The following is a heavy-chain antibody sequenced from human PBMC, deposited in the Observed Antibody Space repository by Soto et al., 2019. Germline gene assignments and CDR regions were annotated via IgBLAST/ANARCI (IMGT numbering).Heavy chain of an antibody. D-gene: IGHD1-7*01. Sequence: SETLSLTCTVSGDSVSSHYWSWIRQPPGKGLEWIAYFYSSGSTNYNPSLKSRVSISIDMPSNQFSLRRTSVTAADTAVYYCARRDWNFGWFDPWGRGTLVTVSS. CDR2: FYSSGST. CDR3: ARRDWNFGWFDP. V-gene: IGHV4-4*08. J-gene: IGHJ5*02. CDR1: GDSVSSHY.